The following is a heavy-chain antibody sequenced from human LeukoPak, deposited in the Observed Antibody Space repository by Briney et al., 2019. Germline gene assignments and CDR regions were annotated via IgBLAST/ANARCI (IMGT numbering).Heavy chain of an antibody. CDR1: GYTFTGYY. Sequence: ASVKVSCKASGYTFTGYYMHWVRQAPGQGLEWMGWINTDTRNPTYAQGFTGRFVFSLDTSVSTAYLQISSLKAEDTAVYFCARTYYYGSGSYKIDAWGQGTLVTVSS. CDR2: INTDTRNP. V-gene: IGHV7-4-1*02. J-gene: IGHJ5*02. D-gene: IGHD3-10*01. CDR3: ARTYYYGSGSYKIDA.